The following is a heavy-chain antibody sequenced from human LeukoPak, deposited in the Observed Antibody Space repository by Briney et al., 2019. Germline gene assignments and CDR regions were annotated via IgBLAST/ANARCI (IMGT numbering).Heavy chain of an antibody. D-gene: IGHD3-10*01. CDR3: AKGLGGYYFYYGMDV. Sequence: GGSLRLSCAASGFTFSSYSMNWVRQAPGKGLEGVSTISGSAGRTYYADSVKGRFTISRDNSKNTLYLQMSSLRAEDTALYYCAKGLGGYYFYYGMDVWGQGTTVTVSS. CDR2: ISGSAGRT. J-gene: IGHJ6*02. V-gene: IGHV3-23*01. CDR1: GFTFSSYS.